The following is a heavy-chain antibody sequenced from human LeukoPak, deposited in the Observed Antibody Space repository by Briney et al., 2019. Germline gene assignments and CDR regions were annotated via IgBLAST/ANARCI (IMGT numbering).Heavy chain of an antibody. CDR2: ISAGNGNT. CDR1: GYTFTSYA. J-gene: IGHJ6*04. V-gene: IGHV1-3*01. CDR3: ARNIDAMVRGVEDYGMDV. D-gene: IGHD3-10*01. Sequence: ASVKVSCKASGYTFTSYAMHWVRQAPGQRLEWMGWISAGNGNTKYSQKFQGRVTITRDTSASTAYMELSSLRSEDTAVYYCARNIDAMVRGVEDYGMDVWGKGTTVTVSS.